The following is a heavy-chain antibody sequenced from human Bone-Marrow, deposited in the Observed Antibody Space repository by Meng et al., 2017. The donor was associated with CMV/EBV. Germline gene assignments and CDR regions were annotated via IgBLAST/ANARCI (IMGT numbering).Heavy chain of an antibody. CDR3: AREGGGYSYGTPYYYYGMDV. Sequence: SVKVSCKDSGGTFSSYTISWVRQAPGQGLEWMGRIIPILGIANYAQKFQGRVTITADKSTSTAYMELSSLRSEDTAVYYCAREGGGYSYGTPYYYYGMDVWGQGTTVTVSS. V-gene: IGHV1-69*04. CDR2: IIPILGIA. D-gene: IGHD5-18*01. J-gene: IGHJ6*02. CDR1: GGTFSSYT.